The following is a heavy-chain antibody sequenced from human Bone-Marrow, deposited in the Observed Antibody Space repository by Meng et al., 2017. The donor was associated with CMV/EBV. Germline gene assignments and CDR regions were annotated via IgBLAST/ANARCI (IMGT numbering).Heavy chain of an antibody. V-gene: IGHV3-9*01. CDR1: GFTFDDYA. D-gene: IGHD3-3*01. CDR3: ARDKGRGADFWSGLSAYNWFDP. CDR2: ISWNSGSI. Sequence: SLKISCAASGFTFDDYAMHWVRQAPGKGLEWVSGISWNSGSIGYADSVKGRFTISRDNAKNSLYLQMNSLRPEDTALYYCARDKGRGADFWSGLSAYNWFDPWGQGTLVTVSS. J-gene: IGHJ5*02.